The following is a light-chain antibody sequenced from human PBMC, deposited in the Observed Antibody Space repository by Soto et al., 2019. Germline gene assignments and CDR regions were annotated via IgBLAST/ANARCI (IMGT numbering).Light chain of an antibody. J-gene: IGLJ1*01. Sequence: QSVLTQPASVSGSPGQSITISCTGTSSDVGGYNYGSWYQQHPCKAAKLMIYDGSNRPSGVSNRFSGSKSGNTDSLTISGLQAEDDADYYCSSYTSSSTIEFYVFGTRTKVPVL. V-gene: IGLV2-14*01. CDR1: SSDVGGYNY. CDR3: SSYTSSSTIEFYV. CDR2: DGS.